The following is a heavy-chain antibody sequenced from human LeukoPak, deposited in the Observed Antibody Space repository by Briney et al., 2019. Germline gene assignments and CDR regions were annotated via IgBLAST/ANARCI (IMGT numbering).Heavy chain of an antibody. V-gene: IGHV4-34*01. CDR3: ARGPDFYDSSGYYPI. CDR1: GGSFRNYY. J-gene: IGHJ4*02. CDR2: INHSGST. Sequence: SETLSLTCAVYGGSFRNYYWSWSRQPPGKGLEWIGEINHSGSTKYNPSLKSRVIISVDRSKNQFSLKLSSVTAADTAVYYCARGPDFYDSSGYYPIWGQGTLVTVSS. D-gene: IGHD3-22*01.